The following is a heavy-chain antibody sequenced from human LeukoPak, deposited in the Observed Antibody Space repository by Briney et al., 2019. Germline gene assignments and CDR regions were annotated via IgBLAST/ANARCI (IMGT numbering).Heavy chain of an antibody. J-gene: IGHJ6*04. CDR2: MNPNSGNT. CDR1: GYTFTSYD. Sequence: ASVKVSCKASGYTFTSYDINWVRQATGQGLEWMGWMNPNSGNTGYAQKFQGRVTITRNTSISTAYMELSSLRPEDTAIYYCASATLRCSGGSCYEMDVWGKGTTVTVSS. D-gene: IGHD2-15*01. V-gene: IGHV1-8*03. CDR3: ASATLRCSGGSCYEMDV.